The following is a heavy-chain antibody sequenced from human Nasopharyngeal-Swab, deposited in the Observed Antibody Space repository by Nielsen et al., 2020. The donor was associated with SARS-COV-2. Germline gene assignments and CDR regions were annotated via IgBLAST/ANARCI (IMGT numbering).Heavy chain of an antibody. J-gene: IGHJ3*02. V-gene: IGHV3-21*01. CDR3: ARRSITGTTDAFDI. CDR2: ISSSSSYI. CDR1: GFTFSSYS. Sequence: GEFLKISCAASGFTFSSYSMNWVRQAPGKGLEWVSSISSSSSYIYYADSVKGRFTISRDNAKNSLYLQMNSLRAEDTAVYYCARRSITGTTDAFDIWGQGTMVTVSS. D-gene: IGHD1-7*01.